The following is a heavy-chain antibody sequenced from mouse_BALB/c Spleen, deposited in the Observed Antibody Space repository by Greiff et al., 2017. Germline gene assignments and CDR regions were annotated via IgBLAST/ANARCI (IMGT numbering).Heavy chain of an antibody. CDR3: ARPPYYYGSMDY. Sequence: EVQLVESGGGLVKPGGSLKLSCAASGFTFSSYAMSWVRQSPEKRLEWVAEISSGGSYTYYPDTVTGRFTISRDNAKNTLFLQMTSLRSEDTAMYYCARPPYYYGSMDYWGQGTSVTVSS. J-gene: IGHJ4*01. CDR1: GFTFSSYA. V-gene: IGHV5-9-4*01. CDR2: ISSGGSYT. D-gene: IGHD1-2*01.